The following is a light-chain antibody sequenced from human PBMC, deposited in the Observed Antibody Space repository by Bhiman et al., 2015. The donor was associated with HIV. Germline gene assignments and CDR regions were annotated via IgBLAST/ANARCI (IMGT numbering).Light chain of an antibody. CDR2: DVS. CDR3: SSYAGNVV. CDR1: SSDVGGYKH. Sequence: QSALTQPASVSGSPGQSITISCTGTSSDVGGYKHVSWYQQHPGKAPKLMIYDVSYRPSGVPDRFSGSRSGNTASLTVSGLQPEDEADYYCSSYAGNVVFGGGTTLTVL. V-gene: IGLV2-14*03. J-gene: IGLJ2*01.